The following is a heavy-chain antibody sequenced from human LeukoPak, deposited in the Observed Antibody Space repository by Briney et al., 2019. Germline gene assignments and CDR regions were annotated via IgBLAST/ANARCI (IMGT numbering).Heavy chain of an antibody. J-gene: IGHJ1*01. CDR3: ARHRPWNYVRSEYFQH. Sequence: SETLSLTCTVSGGSISSSSYYWGWIRQPPGKGLEWIGSIYYSGSTYYNPSLKSRVTISVDTSKNQFSLKLSSVTAADTAVYYCARHRPWNYVRSEYFQHWGQGTLVTVSS. V-gene: IGHV4-39*01. CDR1: GGSISSSSYY. D-gene: IGHD1-7*01. CDR2: IYYSGST.